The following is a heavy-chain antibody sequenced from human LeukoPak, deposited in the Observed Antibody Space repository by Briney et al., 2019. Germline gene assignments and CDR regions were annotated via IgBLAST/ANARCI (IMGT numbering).Heavy chain of an antibody. D-gene: IGHD6-13*01. V-gene: IGHV3-9*01. CDR1: DFTFSSYG. J-gene: IGHJ4*02. CDR3: AKVNPRYSSSWSLFDY. Sequence: GGFLRLSCAASDFTFSSYGMSWGRKPPGKRLEWVSGFSWNSGSIGYADSVKGRFTISRDNAKNSLYLQMNSLRAEDTALYYCAKVNPRYSSSWSLFDYWGQGTLVTVSS. CDR2: FSWNSGSI.